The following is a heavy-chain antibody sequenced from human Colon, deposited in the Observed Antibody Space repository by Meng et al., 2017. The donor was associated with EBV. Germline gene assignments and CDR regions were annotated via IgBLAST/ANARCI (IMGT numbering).Heavy chain of an antibody. V-gene: IGHV4-30-4*01. CDR2: IYYTGST. CDR3: ARNYYFDY. CDR1: GGSINSGDYY. J-gene: IGHJ4*02. Sequence: VRLQVSGPGLVKPSQTLSLTGTVSGGSINSGDYYWSWIRQPPGKGLEWIGYIYYTGSTYYNPSLKSRVTISMDTSKNQFSLRLSSVTAADMAVYYCARNYYFDYWGQGTLVTVSS.